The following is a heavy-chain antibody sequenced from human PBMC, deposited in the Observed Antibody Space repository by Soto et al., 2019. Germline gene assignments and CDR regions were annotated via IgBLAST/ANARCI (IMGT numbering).Heavy chain of an antibody. Sequence: QVQLQESGPGLVKPSETLSLICTVSGGSINSHYWTWIRQPPGKGLEWIGYIHYSGSTKYNPSLKSRATVSVDTSKNQFSLKLSSVTAADTAVYYCARREMATVHSDYWGQGTLVTVSA. V-gene: IGHV4-59*11. CDR1: GGSINSHY. CDR3: ARREMATVHSDY. J-gene: IGHJ4*02. CDR2: IHYSGST. D-gene: IGHD4-4*01.